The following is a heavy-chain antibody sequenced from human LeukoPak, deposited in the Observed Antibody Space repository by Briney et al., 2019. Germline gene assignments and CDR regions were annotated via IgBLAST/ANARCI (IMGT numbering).Heavy chain of an antibody. CDR3: AKSPTTGYSSSANWFDP. Sequence: GGSLRLSCAASGFTFSSYAMSWVRQAPGKGLEWVSAISGSGGSTYYADSVKGRFTISRDNSKNTLYLQMNSLRAEDTAVYYRAKSPTTGYSSSANWFDPWGQGTLVTVSS. CDR1: GFTFSSYA. CDR2: ISGSGGST. D-gene: IGHD6-13*01. J-gene: IGHJ5*02. V-gene: IGHV3-23*01.